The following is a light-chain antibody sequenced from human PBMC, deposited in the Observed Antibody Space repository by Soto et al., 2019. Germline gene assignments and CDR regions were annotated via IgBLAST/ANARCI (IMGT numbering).Light chain of an antibody. CDR3: QHLNRTPFT. CDR1: QDVSRY. V-gene: IGKV1-9*01. CDR2: GAS. Sequence: QLTQSPASLSSSVGDRVTITCRASQDVSRYLAWYQQKAGKAPKLLIYGASTLQSGVPSRFSGFGSGAEFTLTISILQPEDFANYHCQHLNRTPFTFGPGTTVDV. J-gene: IGKJ3*01.